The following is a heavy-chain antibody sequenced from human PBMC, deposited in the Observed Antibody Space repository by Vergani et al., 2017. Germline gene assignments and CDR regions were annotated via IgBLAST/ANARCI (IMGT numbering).Heavy chain of an antibody. J-gene: IGHJ6*03. CDR3: ARKGSGSYYNYYYYMDV. Sequence: VQLVESGGGVVQPGRSLRLSCVVSGFTFSSYSMNWVRQAPGKGLEWVSYISSSSSTIYYADSVKGRFTISRDNAKNSLYLQMNSLRAEDTAVYYCARKGSGSYYNYYYYMDVWGKGTTVTVSS. CDR1: GFTFSSYS. V-gene: IGHV3-48*01. CDR2: ISSSSSTI. D-gene: IGHD3-10*01.